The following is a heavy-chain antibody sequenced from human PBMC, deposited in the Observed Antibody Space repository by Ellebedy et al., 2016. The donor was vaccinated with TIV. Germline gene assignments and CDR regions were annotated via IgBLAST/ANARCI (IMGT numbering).Heavy chain of an antibody. CDR1: GFTFSDYY. CDR3: ARDQGYCSGGNCFERYFDY. Sequence: PGGSLRLSCAASGFTFSDYYMSWIRQAPGKGLEWVSYISSSSSYTNYADSVRGRFTISRDNAKNSLYLQMNSLRAEDTAVYYCARDQGYCSGGNCFERYFDYWGQGTLVTVSS. D-gene: IGHD2-15*01. CDR2: ISSSSSYT. J-gene: IGHJ4*02. V-gene: IGHV3-11*06.